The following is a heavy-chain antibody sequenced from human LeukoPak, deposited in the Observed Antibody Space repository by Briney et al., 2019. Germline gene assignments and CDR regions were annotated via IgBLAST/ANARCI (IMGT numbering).Heavy chain of an antibody. CDR1: GFTFSASP. CDR2: IYGNGREI. CDR3: ASYAQTWVPSDS. V-gene: IGHV3-23*01. Sequence: PGGSLRLSCAASGFTFSASPMIWVRQVSGKGLEWVSVIYGNGREIHYGDSVKGRFNISRDNPKNTLFLQMNSLIAKDTAVYYCASYAQTWVPSDSWGQGTLVTVSS. J-gene: IGHJ5*02. D-gene: IGHD3-16*01.